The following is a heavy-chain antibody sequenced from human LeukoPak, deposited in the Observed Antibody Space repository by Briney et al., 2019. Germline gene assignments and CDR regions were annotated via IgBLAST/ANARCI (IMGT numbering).Heavy chain of an antibody. CDR3: ARSGDYDFWSGYYTAYYYYYYYMDV. CDR1: GDSVSSNSAA. CDR2: TYYRSKWYN. J-gene: IGHJ6*03. Sequence: SQTLSLTCAISGDSVSSNSAAWNWIRQSPSRGLEWLGRTYYRSKWYNDYAVSVKSRITINPDTSKNQFSLQLNSVTPEDTAVYYCARSGDYDFWSGYYTAYYYYYYYMDVWGKGTTVTVSS. V-gene: IGHV6-1*01. D-gene: IGHD3-3*01.